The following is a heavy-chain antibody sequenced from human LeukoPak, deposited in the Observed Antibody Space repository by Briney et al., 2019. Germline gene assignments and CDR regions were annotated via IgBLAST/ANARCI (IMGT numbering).Heavy chain of an antibody. CDR2: IYHSGST. D-gene: IGHD5-24*01. CDR3: ARLRALASWLQPKKYYFDY. CDR1: GGSISSGSYY. Sequence: SQTLSLTCTVSGGSISSGSYYWGWIRQPPGKGLEWIGSIYHSGSTYYNPSLQSRVTISVDTSKNQFSLKLSSVTAADTAVYYCARLRALASWLQPKKYYFDYWGQGTLVTVSS. J-gene: IGHJ4*02. V-gene: IGHV4-39*07.